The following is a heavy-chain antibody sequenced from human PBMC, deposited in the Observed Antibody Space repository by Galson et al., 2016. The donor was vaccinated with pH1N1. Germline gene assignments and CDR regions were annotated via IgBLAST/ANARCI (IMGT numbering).Heavy chain of an antibody. J-gene: IGHJ4*02. D-gene: IGHD3-10*01. Sequence: LRLSCAASGFTFTNYWMHWVRQAPGKGLEWVANIKQDGSEKYYVDSVKGRFTISRDNAKNSLYLQMNSLRAEDTAVYYCARSVGSGSAYWGQGTLVTVSS. CDR1: GFTFTNYW. V-gene: IGHV3-7*03. CDR3: ARSVGSGSAY. CDR2: IKQDGSEK.